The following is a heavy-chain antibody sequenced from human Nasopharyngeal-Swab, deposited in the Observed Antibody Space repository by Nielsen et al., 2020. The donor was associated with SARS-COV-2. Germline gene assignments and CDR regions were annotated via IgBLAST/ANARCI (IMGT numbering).Heavy chain of an antibody. J-gene: IGHJ5*02. D-gene: IGHD2-8*01. V-gene: IGHV4-31*03. CDR2: IYNSGST. Sequence: SETLSLTCTVSGGSISSGGYYWSWIRQHPGKGLEWIGYIYNSGSTYYNPSLKSRVTISVDTSKNQFSLKLSSVTAADTAVYYCARDGTNGGDNWFDPWGQGTLVTVSS. CDR1: GGSISSGGYY. CDR3: ARDGTNGGDNWFDP.